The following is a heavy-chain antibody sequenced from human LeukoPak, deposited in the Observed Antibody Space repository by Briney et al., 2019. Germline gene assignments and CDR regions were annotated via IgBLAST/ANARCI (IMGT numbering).Heavy chain of an antibody. J-gene: IGHJ4*02. V-gene: IGHV3-13*01. D-gene: IGHD6-19*01. CDR1: GFTFSSYD. Sequence: PGGSLRLSCAASGFTFSSYDMHWVRQATGKGLEWVSAIGTAGDTYYPGSVKGRFTISRENAKNSLYLQMNSLRAGDTAVYYCAREGILYSSGSFDYWGQGTLVTVSS. CDR3: AREGILYSSGSFDY. CDR2: IGTAGDT.